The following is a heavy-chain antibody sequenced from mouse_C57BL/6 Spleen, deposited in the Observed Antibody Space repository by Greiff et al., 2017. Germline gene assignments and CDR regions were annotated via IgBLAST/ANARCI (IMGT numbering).Heavy chain of an antibody. CDR3: SRDDGYCFDY. CDR1: GFNIKDYY. CDR2: IDPEDGDT. D-gene: IGHD1-2*01. V-gene: IGHV14-2*01. J-gene: IGHJ2*01. Sequence: VQLQQSGAELVKPGASVKLSCTASGFNIKDYYMNWVKQRTEQGLEWIGRIDPEDGDTKYAPKFQGKATITADTSSNTAYLQLSSLTSEDTAVYYCSRDDGYCFDYWGQGTTLTVSS.